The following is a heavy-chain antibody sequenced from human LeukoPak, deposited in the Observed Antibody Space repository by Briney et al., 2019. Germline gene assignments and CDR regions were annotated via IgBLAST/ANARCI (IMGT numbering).Heavy chain of an antibody. V-gene: IGHV4-39*07. CDR3: ARGRKYSSSSQDY. CDR1: GGSISSSSYY. D-gene: IGHD6-6*01. J-gene: IGHJ4*02. Sequence: SETLSLTCTVSGGSISSSSYYWSWIRQPPGKGLEWIGEINHSGSTNYNPSLKSRVTISVDTSKNQFSLKLSSVTAADTAVYYCARGRKYSSSSQDYWGQGTLVTVSS. CDR2: INHSGST.